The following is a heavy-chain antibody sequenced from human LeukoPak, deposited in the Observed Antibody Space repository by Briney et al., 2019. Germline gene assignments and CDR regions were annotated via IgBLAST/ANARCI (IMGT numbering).Heavy chain of an antibody. CDR1: GFTFNNYA. V-gene: IGHV3-23*01. D-gene: IGHD4-11*01. CDR3: ARWGNDYSQFDS. J-gene: IGHJ4*02. CDR2: VSGSGDNT. Sequence: GGSLRLSCAASGFTFNNYAMTWVRQAPGKGLEWVSVVSGSGDNTNYADSVKGRFTISRDNSKNTLFLQMNSLRTEDTAIYFCARWGNDYSQFDSWGQGTLVTVSS.